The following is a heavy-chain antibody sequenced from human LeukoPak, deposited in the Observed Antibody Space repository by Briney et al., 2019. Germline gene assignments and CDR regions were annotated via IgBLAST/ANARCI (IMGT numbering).Heavy chain of an antibody. Sequence: GASVKVSCKASGGTFSSYAISWVRQAPGQGLEWMGGIIPIFGTANYAQKFQGRVTITADESTSTAYMELSSLRSEDTAVYYCARVGGYCSSTSCQDYWGQGTLVTVSS. V-gene: IGHV1-69*13. J-gene: IGHJ4*02. CDR2: IIPIFGTA. D-gene: IGHD2-2*01. CDR3: ARVGGYCSSTSCQDY. CDR1: GGTFSSYA.